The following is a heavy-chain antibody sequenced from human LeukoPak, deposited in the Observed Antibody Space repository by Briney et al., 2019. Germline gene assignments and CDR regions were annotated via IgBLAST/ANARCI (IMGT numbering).Heavy chain of an antibody. CDR1: GYTFTSYD. V-gene: IGHV1-8*01. J-gene: IGHJ4*02. CDR3: ARGGYSYYYDSSGLVDY. D-gene: IGHD3-22*01. Sequence: GASVKVSCKASGYTFTSYDINWVRQATGQGLEWMGWMNPNSGNTGYAQKFQGRVTMTRNTSISTAYMELSSLRSEDTAVYYCARGGYSYYYDSSGLVDYWGQGTLVTVS. CDR2: MNPNSGNT.